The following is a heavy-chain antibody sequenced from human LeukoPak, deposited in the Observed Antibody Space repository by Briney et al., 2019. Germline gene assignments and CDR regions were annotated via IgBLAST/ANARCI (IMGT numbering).Heavy chain of an antibody. Sequence: AASVKVSCKASGGTFSSYAISWVRQAAGQGLEWMGGIIPIFGTANYAQKFQGRVTITADKSTSTAYMELSSLRSEDTAVYYCARARDQITMVRGVIITGAFDIWGQGTMVTVSS. CDR1: GGTFSSYA. D-gene: IGHD3-10*01. CDR3: ARARDQITMVRGVIITGAFDI. CDR2: IIPIFGTA. J-gene: IGHJ3*02. V-gene: IGHV1-69*06.